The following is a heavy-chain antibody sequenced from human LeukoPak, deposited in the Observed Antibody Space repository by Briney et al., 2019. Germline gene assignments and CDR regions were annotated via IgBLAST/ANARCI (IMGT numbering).Heavy chain of an antibody. CDR1: GFTVSSNY. Sequence: PGGSLRLSCAASGFTVSSNYMSWVRQAPGKGREWVSVIYSGGSTYYADSVKGRFTISRHNSKNTLYLQMNSLRAEDTAVYYCAREGLWYYDRSGPGAFDIWGQGTMVTVSS. CDR3: AREGLWYYDRSGPGAFDI. V-gene: IGHV3-53*04. CDR2: IYSGGST. D-gene: IGHD3-22*01. J-gene: IGHJ3*02.